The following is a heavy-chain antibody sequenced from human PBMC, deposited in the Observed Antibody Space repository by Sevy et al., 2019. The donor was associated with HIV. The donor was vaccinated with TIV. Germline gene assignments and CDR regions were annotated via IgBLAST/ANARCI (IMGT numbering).Heavy chain of an antibody. V-gene: IGHV3-23*01. Sequence: GGSLRLSCAASGFTFSSYAMSWVRQAPGKGLEWVSAISGSGGSTYYADSVKGRFTISRDNSKNTRYLQMNSLRAEDTAVYYCAKGEDYYDSSGYFEYYGMDVWGQGTTVTVSS. CDR2: ISGSGGST. CDR3: AKGEDYYDSSGYFEYYGMDV. J-gene: IGHJ6*02. D-gene: IGHD3-22*01. CDR1: GFTFSSYA.